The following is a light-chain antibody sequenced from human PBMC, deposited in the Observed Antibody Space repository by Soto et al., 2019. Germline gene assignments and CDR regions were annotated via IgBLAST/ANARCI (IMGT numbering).Light chain of an antibody. Sequence: QSVLTQPPSVSGAPGQRVSISCTGSTSNLGAGFDVQWYQQLPGTAPKLLIYGNTNRPSRVPSRFSSSRSGPSATLAIADLQPEDEAHYYCQSYGSGLTASVFGGGTKLTVL. CDR1: TSNLGAGFD. V-gene: IGLV1-40*01. CDR3: QSYGSGLTASV. CDR2: GNT. J-gene: IGLJ2*01.